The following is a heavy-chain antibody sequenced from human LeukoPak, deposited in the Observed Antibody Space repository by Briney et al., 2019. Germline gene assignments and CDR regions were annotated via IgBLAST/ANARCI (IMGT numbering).Heavy chain of an antibody. Sequence: SETLSLTCNVSGGSLSPYFWSWIRQPPGKGLEWIGYIFSSGSTNYNPSLKSRVTISVDTSKNQFSLKLSSVTAADPAVYSCGRRQIYFDSWGQGTLVTVSS. V-gene: IGHV4-4*09. CDR2: IFSSGST. CDR1: GGSLSPYF. CDR3: GRRQIYFDS. J-gene: IGHJ4*02.